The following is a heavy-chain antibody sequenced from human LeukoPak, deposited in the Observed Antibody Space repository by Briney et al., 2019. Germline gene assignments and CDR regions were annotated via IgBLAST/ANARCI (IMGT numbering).Heavy chain of an antibody. CDR2: ISSSGSLI. CDR1: GFTFSSYT. D-gene: IGHD4-23*01. CDR3: ASSVVSGY. J-gene: IGHJ4*02. V-gene: IGHV3-21*01. Sequence: GGSLRLSCAASGFTFSSYTMNWARQAPGMGLQWVSSISSSGSLIYYADSVKGRFTISRDNAKNSLYLQMNSLRAEDTAVYYCASSVVSGYWGQGTLVTVSS.